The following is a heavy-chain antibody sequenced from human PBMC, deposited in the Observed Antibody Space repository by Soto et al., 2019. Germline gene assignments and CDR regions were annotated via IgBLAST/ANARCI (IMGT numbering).Heavy chain of an antibody. V-gene: IGHV2-5*02. J-gene: IGHJ4*02. CDR2: IYWDGDK. D-gene: IGHD3-22*01. Sequence: QITLKESGPTLVKPTQTLTLTCTFSGFSLTTSGVGVGWIRQPPGKALEWLALIYWDGDKRYSPSLKSRLTITKDTSKNQVVLTMTNMDPVDTATYYCAHRVGYYDSGGYSFDYWGPGTLVTVSS. CDR3: AHRVGYYDSGGYSFDY. CDR1: GFSLTTSGVG.